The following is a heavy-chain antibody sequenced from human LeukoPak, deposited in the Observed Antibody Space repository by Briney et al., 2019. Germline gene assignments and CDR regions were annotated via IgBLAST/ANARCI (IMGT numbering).Heavy chain of an antibody. D-gene: IGHD6-6*01. CDR1: GFTFSSYA. CDR2: ISGSGGST. Sequence: GGSLRLSCAASGFTFSSYAMSWVRQAPGKGLEWVSAISGSGGSTYYADSVKGRFTISRDNSKNTLYLQMNSLRAEDTAVYYCAVPSIAARLGDYWGEGTLVTVCS. CDR3: AVPSIAARLGDY. V-gene: IGHV3-23*01. J-gene: IGHJ4*02.